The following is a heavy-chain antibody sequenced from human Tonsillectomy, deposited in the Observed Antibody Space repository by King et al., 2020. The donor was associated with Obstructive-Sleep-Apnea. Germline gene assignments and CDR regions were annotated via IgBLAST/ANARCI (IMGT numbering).Heavy chain of an antibody. J-gene: IGHJ4*02. CDR2: IKSNTDGGTT. Sequence: VQLVESGGGLVKPGGSLRLSCAASGFTFSNAWMTWVRQAPGKGLEWVGRIKSNTDGGTTDFAAPVKGRFTISRDDSKNTLYLQMNSLKTEDTAVYYCSTVDDWGQGTLVTVSS. V-gene: IGHV3-15*01. CDR3: STVDD. CDR1: GFTFSNAW.